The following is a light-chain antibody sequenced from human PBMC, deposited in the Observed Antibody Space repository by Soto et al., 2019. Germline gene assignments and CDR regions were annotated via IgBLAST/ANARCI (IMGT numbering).Light chain of an antibody. J-gene: IGKJ1*01. CDR2: GAS. CDR3: KQYNNWPWT. CDR1: QSVSSRS. Sequence: EIVLTQSPGTLSLSPGERATLSCRASQSVSSRSLAWYQQKPGQAPRLLIYGASNRATGIQDRFSGSGSGADFTLTISRLEPEDFAVYYCKQYNNWPWTFGQGTKVDIK. V-gene: IGKV3-20*01.